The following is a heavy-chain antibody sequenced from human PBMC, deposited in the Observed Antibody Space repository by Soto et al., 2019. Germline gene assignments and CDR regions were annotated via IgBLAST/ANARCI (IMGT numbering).Heavy chain of an antibody. CDR1: GFTFSSYA. Sequence: SCAASGFTFSSYAMHWVRQAPGKGLEWVAVISYDGSNKYYADSVKGRFTISRDNSKNTLYLQMNSLRAEDTAVYYCASRKRGYYYGSGTWAPFDYWGQGTLVTVSS. D-gene: IGHD3-10*01. V-gene: IGHV3-30-3*01. CDR3: ASRKRGYYYGSGTWAPFDY. J-gene: IGHJ4*02. CDR2: ISYDGSNK.